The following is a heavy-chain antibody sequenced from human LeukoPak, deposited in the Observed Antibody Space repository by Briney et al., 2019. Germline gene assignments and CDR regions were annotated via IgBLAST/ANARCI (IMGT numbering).Heavy chain of an antibody. CDR1: GFTVSSNY. D-gene: IGHD6-19*01. J-gene: IGHJ4*02. CDR3: ARDSGSASGWSFDY. CDR2: IYSGGST. Sequence: GGSLRLSCAASGFTVSSNYMSWVRQAPGKGLEWVSVIYSGGSTYYADSVKGRFTISRDNSKNTLYLQMNSLRAEDTAVYYCARDSGSASGWSFDYWGRGTLVTVSS. V-gene: IGHV3-53*01.